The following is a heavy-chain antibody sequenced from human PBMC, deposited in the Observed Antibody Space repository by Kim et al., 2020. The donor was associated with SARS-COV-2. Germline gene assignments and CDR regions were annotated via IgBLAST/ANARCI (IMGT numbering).Heavy chain of an antibody. V-gene: IGHV4-31*03. Sequence: SETLSLTCTVSGGSISSGGYYWSWIRQHPGKGLEWIGYIYYSGSTYYNPSLKSRVTISVDTSKNQFSLKLSSVTAADTAVYYCARAHDYGETGRFFFDYWGQGTLVTVSS. CDR1: GGSISSGGYY. CDR3: ARAHDYGETGRFFFDY. CDR2: IYYSGST. J-gene: IGHJ4*02. D-gene: IGHD4-17*01.